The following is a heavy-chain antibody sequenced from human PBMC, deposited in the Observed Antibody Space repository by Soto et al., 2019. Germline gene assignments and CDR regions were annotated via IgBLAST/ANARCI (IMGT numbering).Heavy chain of an antibody. CDR2: IYHSGST. J-gene: IGHJ4*02. CDR1: GGSICSGGYS. CDR3: ARNGGSYPTHFDY. D-gene: IGHD3-16*02. Sequence: SETLSLTCAVSGGSICSGGYSWSWIRQPPGKGLEWIGYIYHSGSTYYNPSLKSRVTISVDRSKNQFSLKLSSVTAADTAVYYCARNGGSYPTHFDYWGQGTLVTASS. V-gene: IGHV4-30-2*01.